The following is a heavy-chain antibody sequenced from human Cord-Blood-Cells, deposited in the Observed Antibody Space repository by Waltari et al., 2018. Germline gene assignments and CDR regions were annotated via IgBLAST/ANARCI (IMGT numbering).Heavy chain of an antibody. D-gene: IGHD1-26*01. J-gene: IGHJ5*02. CDR1: GGSISSSSYY. Sequence: QLQLQESGPGLVKPSETLSLTCPVSGGSISSSSYYWGWLRQTPGKGLEWIGSIYYSGSTYYNPSLKSRVTISVDTSKNQFSLKLSSVTAADTAVYYCARSGGVSWGATWFDPWGQGTLVTVSS. V-gene: IGHV4-39*07. CDR3: ARSGGVSWGATWFDP. CDR2: IYYSGST.